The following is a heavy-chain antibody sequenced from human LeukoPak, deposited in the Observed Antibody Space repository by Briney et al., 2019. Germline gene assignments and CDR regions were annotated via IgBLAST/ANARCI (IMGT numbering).Heavy chain of an antibody. CDR2: IFPGGGT. J-gene: IGHJ5*02. Sequence: SETLSLTCTVSGGSLRSYYWNWIRQPAGKGLEWVGRIFPGGGTSYSPSLKSRVTMSADTSKSQFSLKLTSVTAADTAVYYCARPTGTAYNWFDPWGPGTLVTVSS. D-gene: IGHD1-1*01. CDR1: GGSLRSYY. V-gene: IGHV4-4*07. CDR3: ARPTGTAYNWFDP.